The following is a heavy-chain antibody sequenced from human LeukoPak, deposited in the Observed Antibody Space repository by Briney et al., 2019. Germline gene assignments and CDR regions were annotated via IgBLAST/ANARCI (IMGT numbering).Heavy chain of an antibody. CDR2: IKQDGTER. CDR1: GFTFSNYW. D-gene: IGHD3-10*01. Sequence: GGSLRLSCAASGFTFSNYWMDWVRQAPGKGLEWVANIKQDGTERYYVDSVKGRFTISRDNAKNSLYLQLNSLRADDAAVYYCARDVGPGDYWGQGTLVTVSS. J-gene: IGHJ4*02. V-gene: IGHV3-7*01. CDR3: ARDVGPGDY.